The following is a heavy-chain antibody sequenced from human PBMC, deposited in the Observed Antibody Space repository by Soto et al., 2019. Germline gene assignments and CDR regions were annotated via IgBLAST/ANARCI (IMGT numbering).Heavy chain of an antibody. CDR3: TPRVGSSGYCTGYFPL. CDR2: IKSKTDGGTT. Sequence: GGSLRRPSGASGCPSSTAGMIWVRHATGKGLEWVGRIKSKTDGGTTDYAAPVKGRFTISRDDSKNTLYLQMNSLKTEDTAVYDCTPRVGSSGYCTGYFPLWGQGALVTCSS. D-gene: IGHD3-22*01. V-gene: IGHV3-15*01. CDR1: GCPSSTAG. J-gene: IGHJ1*01.